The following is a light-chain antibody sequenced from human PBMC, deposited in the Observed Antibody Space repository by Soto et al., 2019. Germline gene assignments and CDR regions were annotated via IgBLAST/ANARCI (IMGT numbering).Light chain of an antibody. CDR1: SSDVGSYNL. CDR3: CSYAGRRGSYV. CDR2: EGS. Sequence: QAVVTQPASVSGSPGQSITISCTGTSSDVGSYNLVSWYQQHPGKAPKLMIYEGSKRPSGVSNRFSGSKSGNTASLTISGLQAEDEADYYCCSYAGRRGSYVFGTGTKVTVL. J-gene: IGLJ1*01. V-gene: IGLV2-23*01.